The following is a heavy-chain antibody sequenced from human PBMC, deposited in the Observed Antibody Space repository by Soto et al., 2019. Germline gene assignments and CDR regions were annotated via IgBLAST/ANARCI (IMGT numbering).Heavy chain of an antibody. CDR2: IYPGDSGT. Sequence: GESLKISFKGSGYSFTTYWIGWVRQMPGKGLEWMGTIYPGDSGTRYRPSFQGQVTISADKSISTAYLQWSSLRASDTAIYYCVRLSYDLRGARTLQYFDYWGQGTLVTVSS. V-gene: IGHV5-51*01. CDR1: GYSFTTYW. D-gene: IGHD5-12*01. J-gene: IGHJ4*02. CDR3: VRLSYDLRGARTLQYFDY.